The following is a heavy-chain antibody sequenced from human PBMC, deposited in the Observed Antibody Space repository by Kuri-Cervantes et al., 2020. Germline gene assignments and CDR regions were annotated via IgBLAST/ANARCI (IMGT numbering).Heavy chain of an antibody. J-gene: IGHJ3*02. D-gene: IGHD2-2*01. CDR3: ARDRPVVLPAASDAFDI. CDR1: GFSFSSYA. CDR2: ISGSGGST. V-gene: IGHV3-23*01. Sequence: GGSLRLSCAASGFSFSSYAMSWVRQAPGKGLEWVSAISGSGGSTYYADSVKGRFTISRDNAKNTLYLQMNSLRAEDTAVYYCARDRPVVLPAASDAFDIWGQGTMVTVSS.